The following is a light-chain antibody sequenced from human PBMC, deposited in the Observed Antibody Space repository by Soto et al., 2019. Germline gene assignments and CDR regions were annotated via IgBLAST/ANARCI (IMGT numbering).Light chain of an antibody. CDR2: AAS. CDR3: QQTYSTPRGA. CDR1: ESISNN. J-gene: IGKJ1*01. Sequence: DIQMTQSPPSLSASVGDRVTITCRASESISNNLNWYQQKPGKAPKLLIYAASTLQSGVPSRFSGGGSGTDFTLTIGSLQPEDFTTYYCQQTYSTPRGAFGQGTKVEIK. V-gene: IGKV1-39*01.